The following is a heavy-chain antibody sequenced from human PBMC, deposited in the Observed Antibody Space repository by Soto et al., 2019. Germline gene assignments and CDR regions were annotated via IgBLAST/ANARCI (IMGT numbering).Heavy chain of an antibody. Sequence: SLRLSCVASGFTFSSYAMHWVRQAPGKGLEWVAVISYDGSNKYYADSVKGRFTISRDNSKNTLYLQMNSLRAEDTAVYYCAREHCSGGSCRTRAFDYWGQGTLVTVSS. CDR2: ISYDGSNK. D-gene: IGHD2-15*01. CDR3: AREHCSGGSCRTRAFDY. J-gene: IGHJ4*02. V-gene: IGHV3-30-3*01. CDR1: GFTFSSYA.